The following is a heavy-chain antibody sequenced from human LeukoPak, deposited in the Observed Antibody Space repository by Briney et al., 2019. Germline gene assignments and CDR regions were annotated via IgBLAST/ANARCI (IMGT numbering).Heavy chain of an antibody. V-gene: IGHV3-11*06. CDR2: ISSSSSYT. CDR1: GFTFSDYY. D-gene: IGHD3-10*01. CDR3: ASETYYYGSGSYYKGQF. J-gene: IGHJ4*02. Sequence: GGSLRLSCAASGFTFSDYYMSWIRQAPGKGLEWVSYISSSSSYTNYADSVKGRFTISRDNAKNSLYLQMNSLRAEDTAVYYCASETYYYGSGSYYKGQFWGQGTLVTASS.